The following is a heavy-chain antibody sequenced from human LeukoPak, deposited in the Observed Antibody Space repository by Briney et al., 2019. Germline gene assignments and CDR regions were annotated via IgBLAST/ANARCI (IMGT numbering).Heavy chain of an antibody. CDR1: GYTFTGYY. CDR2: INPNSGGT. D-gene: IGHD3-22*01. V-gene: IGHV1-2*02. J-gene: IGHJ4*02. Sequence: ASVKVSCKASGYTFTGYYMHWVRQAPGQGLEWMGWINPNSGGTNYARKFQGRVTMTRDTSISTAYMELSRLRSDDTAVYYCARDQMINYYDSSGFDYWGQGTLVTVSS. CDR3: ARDQMINYYDSSGFDY.